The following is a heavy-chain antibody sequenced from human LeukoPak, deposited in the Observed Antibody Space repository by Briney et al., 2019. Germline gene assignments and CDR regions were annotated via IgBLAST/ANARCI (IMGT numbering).Heavy chain of an antibody. Sequence: SETLSLTCTVSGYSISSGYYWGWIRQPPGKGREWIGSIYHSGSTYYNPSLKSRVTISVDTSKNQFSLKLSSVTAADTAVYYCARGRASWWLAAAGNSYFDYWGQGTLVTVSS. CDR2: IYHSGST. CDR1: GYSISSGYY. D-gene: IGHD6-13*01. J-gene: IGHJ4*02. V-gene: IGHV4-38-2*02. CDR3: ARGRASWWLAAAGNSYFDY.